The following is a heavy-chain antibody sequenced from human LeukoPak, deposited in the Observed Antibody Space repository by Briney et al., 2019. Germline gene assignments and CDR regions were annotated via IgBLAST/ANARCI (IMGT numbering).Heavy chain of an antibody. CDR2: INHSGST. CDR1: GGSFSGYY. J-gene: IGHJ5*02. V-gene: IGHV4-34*01. Sequence: SETLSLTCAVYGGSFSGYYWSWIRQPPGKGLEWIGEINHSGSTYYNPSLKSRVTISVDTSKNQFSLKLSSVTAADTAVYYCARVVAAAGNNWFDPWGQGTLVTVSS. CDR3: ARVVAAAGNNWFDP. D-gene: IGHD6-13*01.